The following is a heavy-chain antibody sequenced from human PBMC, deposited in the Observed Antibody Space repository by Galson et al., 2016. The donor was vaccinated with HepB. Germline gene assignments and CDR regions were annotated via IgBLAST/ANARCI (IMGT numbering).Heavy chain of an antibody. D-gene: IGHD6-13*01. CDR1: GFSFSKLA. V-gene: IGHV3-33*06. Sequence: SLRLSCAASGFSFSKLAMHWVRQAPGKGLEWVAVVFYDGSYKFYAHSVKGRFTISRDNSKNTVFLQLTSLRAEDTAVYYCAKDKRGHRNAWYWYFDDWGPGTLVSVSS. J-gene: IGHJ4*02. CDR3: AKDKRGHRNAWYWYFDD. CDR2: VFYDGSYK.